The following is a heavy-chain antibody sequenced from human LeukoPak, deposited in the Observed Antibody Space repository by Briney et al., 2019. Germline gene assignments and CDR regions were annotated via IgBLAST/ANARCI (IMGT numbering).Heavy chain of an antibody. D-gene: IGHD6-19*01. Sequence: PGGSLRLSCAASGFTFSTYWMSWVRQAPGKGLEWVSGINWNGGSTGYADSVKGRFTISRDNAKNSLYLQMNSLRAEDTALYYCARDSVLIAVAVRGAFDIWGQGTMVTVSS. V-gene: IGHV3-20*04. J-gene: IGHJ3*02. CDR2: INWNGGST. CDR1: GFTFSTYW. CDR3: ARDSVLIAVAVRGAFDI.